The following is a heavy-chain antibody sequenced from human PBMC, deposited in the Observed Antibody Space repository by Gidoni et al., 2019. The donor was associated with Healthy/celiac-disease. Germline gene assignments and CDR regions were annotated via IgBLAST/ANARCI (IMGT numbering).Heavy chain of an antibody. D-gene: IGHD2-8*01. CDR3: ARVHLPTLVYGRGYGMDV. V-gene: IGHV4-4*02. Sequence: QVQLRESGPGLVKPSGTLSLTCAVSGGSISSTNWWSWVRQPPGKGLEWIGEIYHSGNTNYNPSLKSRVTISVDKSKNQFSLNLSSVTAADTAVYYCARVHLPTLVYGRGYGMDVWGQGTTVTVSS. CDR2: IYHSGNT. CDR1: GGSISSTNW. J-gene: IGHJ6*02.